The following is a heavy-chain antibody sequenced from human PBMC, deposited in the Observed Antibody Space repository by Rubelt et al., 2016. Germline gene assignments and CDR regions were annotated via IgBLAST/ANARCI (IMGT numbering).Heavy chain of an antibody. D-gene: IGHD2-21*02. CDR2: MHCNNGNT. CDR1: GYTFTTYA. Sequence: QVQLVQSGAEVKKPGASVKVSCKASGYTFTTYALHWVRQAPGQRLEWMGWMHCNNGNTGYAQKFQGRVAMTRDTSINTADMERSSLRSDDTAMYYCLRVVSGECGGDYSEDWGQGTLVTVSS. V-gene: IGHV1-3*01. CDR3: LRVVSGECGGDYSED. J-gene: IGHJ4*02.